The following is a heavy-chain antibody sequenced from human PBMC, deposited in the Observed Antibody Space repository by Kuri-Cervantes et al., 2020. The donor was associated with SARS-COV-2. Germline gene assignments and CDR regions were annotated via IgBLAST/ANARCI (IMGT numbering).Heavy chain of an antibody. J-gene: IGHJ4*02. CDR1: SYTFTSYG. V-gene: IGHV1-8*03. Sequence: ASVKVSCKASSYTFTSYGISWVRQAPGQGLEWMGWMNPNSGNTGYAQKFQGRVTITRNTSISTAYMELSSLRSEDTAVYYCARGEVPYDADYWGQGTLVTVSS. CDR2: MNPNSGNT. CDR3: ARGEVPYDADY. D-gene: IGHD3-22*01.